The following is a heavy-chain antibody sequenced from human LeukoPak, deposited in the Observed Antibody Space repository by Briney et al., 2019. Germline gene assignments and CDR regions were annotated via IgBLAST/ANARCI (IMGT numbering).Heavy chain of an antibody. CDR1: GFILNNHA. CDR3: AKNVMVKRYIDY. D-gene: IGHD5-18*01. J-gene: IGHJ4*02. V-gene: IGHV3-23*01. Sequence: PGGSLRLSCAASGFILNNHAMSWVRQAPGKGLQWISVISGSGRTIEYEDSVKGRFTISRDNSKNTLSLQMNSLRVEDTAIYYCAKNVMVKRYIDYWGQGTRVTVSS. CDR2: ISGSGRTI.